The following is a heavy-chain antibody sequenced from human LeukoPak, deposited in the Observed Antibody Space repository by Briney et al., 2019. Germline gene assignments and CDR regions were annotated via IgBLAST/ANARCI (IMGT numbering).Heavy chain of an antibody. J-gene: IGHJ1*01. Sequence: SETLSLTCTVSGGSISNYYWSWIRQPPGKGLEWSGYIYYSGSTSYNPSLKSRVTISVNTSKNQFSLKLSSVTAADTAVYYCVRDHYYDSSGYTFRHWGQGTLVTVSS. CDR2: IYYSGST. D-gene: IGHD3-22*01. CDR1: GGSISNYY. V-gene: IGHV4-59*01. CDR3: VRDHYYDSSGYTFRH.